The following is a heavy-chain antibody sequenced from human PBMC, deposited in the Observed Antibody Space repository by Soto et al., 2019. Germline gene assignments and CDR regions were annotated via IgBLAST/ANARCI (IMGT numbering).Heavy chain of an antibody. CDR2: IYSGGTT. J-gene: IGHJ4*02. CDR3: ARDRSADSSGYYGWD. V-gene: IGHV3-53*01. D-gene: IGHD3-22*01. CDR1: GFNVSTTY. Sequence: EVQLVESGGGLIQSGGSLRLSCAASGFNVSTTYMAWVRQAPGKGLEWVSIIYSGGTTYYADSVKGRFTISRDNSKNTLYLKMNSLRVDDTAVYYCARDRSADSSGYYGWDWGQGTLVPVSS.